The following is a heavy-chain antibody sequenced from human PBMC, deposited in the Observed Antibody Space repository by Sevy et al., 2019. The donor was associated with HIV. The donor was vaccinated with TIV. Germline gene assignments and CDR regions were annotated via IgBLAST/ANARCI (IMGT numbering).Heavy chain of an antibody. Sequence: SETLSLTCTVSGGSFTSSDSYWSWIRQPPGEGLEWIGYIHYTGGTYYNPFLKSRVAMSVDTSKKQFSLKLSFLTAADTTVYYCASKRGYNDGPFDYWGQGTLVTVSS. V-gene: IGHV4-30-4*01. CDR2: IHYTGGT. J-gene: IGHJ4*02. CDR1: GGSFTSSDSY. CDR3: ASKRGYNDGPFDY. D-gene: IGHD5-12*01.